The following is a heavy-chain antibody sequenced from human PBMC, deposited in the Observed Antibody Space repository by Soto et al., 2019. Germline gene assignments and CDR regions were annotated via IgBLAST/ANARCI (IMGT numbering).Heavy chain of an antibody. V-gene: IGHV4-34*01. D-gene: IGHD3-10*01. CDR2: INHSGST. J-gene: IGHJ5*02. Sequence: AETLSLTCAVYGGSFSGYYWSWIRQPPGKGLEWIGEINHSGSTNYNPSLKSRVTISVDTSKNQFSLKLSSVTAADTAVYYCARARIRGVPPTYNWFDPWGQGTLVTVSS. CDR1: GGSFSGYY. CDR3: ARARIRGVPPTYNWFDP.